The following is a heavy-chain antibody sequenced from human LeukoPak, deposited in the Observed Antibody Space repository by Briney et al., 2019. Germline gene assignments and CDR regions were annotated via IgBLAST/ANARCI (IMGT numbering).Heavy chain of an antibody. Sequence: PSETLSLTCTVSGGSISSYYWSWIRQPPGKGLEWIGYIYYSGSTNYNPSLKSRVTISVDTSKNQFSLKLSSVTAADTAVYYCARDYYDSSGYYYQYDAFDIWGQGTMVTVSS. D-gene: IGHD3-22*01. V-gene: IGHV4-59*12. CDR3: ARDYYDSSGYYYQYDAFDI. CDR2: IYYSGST. CDR1: GGSISSYY. J-gene: IGHJ3*02.